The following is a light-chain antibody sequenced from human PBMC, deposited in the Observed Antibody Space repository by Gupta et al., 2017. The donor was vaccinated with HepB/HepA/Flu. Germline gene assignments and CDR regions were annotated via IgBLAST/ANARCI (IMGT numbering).Light chain of an antibody. Sequence: IVLTQSPATVSLSPGERATLSCRASQRVSRYLAWYQQKPGQAPRLLIYDASNRATGIPARFSGSGSGTDFTLTISSLEPEDFAVYYCQQRSNWPVTFGQGAKVEIK. J-gene: IGKJ1*01. CDR3: QQRSNWPVT. V-gene: IGKV3-11*01. CDR1: QRVSRY. CDR2: DAS.